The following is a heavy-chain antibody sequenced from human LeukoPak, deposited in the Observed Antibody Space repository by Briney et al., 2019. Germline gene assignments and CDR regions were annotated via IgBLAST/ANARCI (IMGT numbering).Heavy chain of an antibody. CDR3: ARATAVAGFDY. Sequence: GGSLRLSCAASGFTFSSYSMNWVRQAPGKGLEWVSSISSSSSNIYYADSLKGRFTISRDNAKNSLYLQMNSLRAEDTAVYYCARATAVAGFDYWGQGTLVTVSS. D-gene: IGHD6-19*01. CDR2: ISSSSSNI. J-gene: IGHJ4*02. CDR1: GFTFSSYS. V-gene: IGHV3-21*01.